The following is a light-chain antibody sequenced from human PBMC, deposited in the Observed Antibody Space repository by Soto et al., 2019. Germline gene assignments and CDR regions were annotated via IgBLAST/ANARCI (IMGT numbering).Light chain of an antibody. CDR3: QHWNDYSWT. Sequence: DIHMTQSPSTLSASVGDRVTITCRASQSISIRLAWYQQKPGKAPNLLIYKTSSLETGVPSMFSGSGSGTEFTLTISSLQPDDFATYYCQHWNDYSWTFGQGTKVEVK. CDR1: QSISIR. V-gene: IGKV1-5*03. CDR2: KTS. J-gene: IGKJ1*01.